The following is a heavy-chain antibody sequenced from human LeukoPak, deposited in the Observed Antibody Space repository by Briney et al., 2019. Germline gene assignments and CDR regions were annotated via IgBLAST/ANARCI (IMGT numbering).Heavy chain of an antibody. V-gene: IGHV4-4*07. D-gene: IGHD3-16*01. J-gene: IGHJ4*02. Sequence: PSETLSLTCTVSGGSISSYYWSWIRQPAGKGLEWIGRIYTSGSTNYNPSLRSRVTLSIDTSKNHFSLQLSSVTAADTAVYYCAGDSWGVDHWGQGTLVTVSS. CDR1: GGSISSYY. CDR2: IYTSGST. CDR3: AGDSWGVDH.